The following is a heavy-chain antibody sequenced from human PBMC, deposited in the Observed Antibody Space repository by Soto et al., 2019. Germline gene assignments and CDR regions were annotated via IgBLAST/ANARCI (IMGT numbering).Heavy chain of an antibody. CDR2: IWFDGSQK. Sequence: PGGSLRLSCVAAGFTFSTYGMHWVPQAPGKGPEWVAVIWFDGSQKYYADSVKGRFTISRDNAKNTLYLQMNSPRAEDTAVYYCARSMVRGVIYYYGMDVWGQGTTVTVSS. J-gene: IGHJ6*02. V-gene: IGHV3-33*01. D-gene: IGHD3-10*01. CDR1: GFTFSTYG. CDR3: ARSMVRGVIYYYGMDV.